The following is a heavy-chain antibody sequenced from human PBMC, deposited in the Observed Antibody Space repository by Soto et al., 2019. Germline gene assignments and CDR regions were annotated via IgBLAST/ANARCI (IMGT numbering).Heavy chain of an antibody. V-gene: IGHV1-18*04. CDR1: GYTFTSYG. Sequence: AAVKVSFKASGYTFTSYGISWVRQAPGQGLEWMGWISAYNGNTNYAQKLQGRVTMTTDTSTSTAYMELRSLRSDDTAVYYCARLRFLEWLPDAFDIWGQGTMVTVSS. CDR2: ISAYNGNT. J-gene: IGHJ3*02. D-gene: IGHD3-3*01. CDR3: ARLRFLEWLPDAFDI.